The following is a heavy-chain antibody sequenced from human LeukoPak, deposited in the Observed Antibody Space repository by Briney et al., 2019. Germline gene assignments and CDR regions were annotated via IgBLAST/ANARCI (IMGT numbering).Heavy chain of an antibody. Sequence: GGSLRLSCAASGFTFSTYNMNWVRQAPGKGLEWVSSISSSSSYMFYADSVKGRFTISRDNAKNSLYLQMNSLTADDTALYFCARGVTKHFFAHWGQGTLVTVSS. CDR3: ARGVTKHFFAH. D-gene: IGHD4-17*01. CDR2: ISSSSSYM. V-gene: IGHV3-21*01. CDR1: GFTFSTYN. J-gene: IGHJ4*02.